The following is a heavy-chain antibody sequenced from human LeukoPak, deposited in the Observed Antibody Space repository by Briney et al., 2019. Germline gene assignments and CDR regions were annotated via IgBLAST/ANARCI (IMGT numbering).Heavy chain of an antibody. J-gene: IGHJ4*02. D-gene: IGHD3-22*01. V-gene: IGHV3-11*01. Sequence: GGSLRLSCAASGFTVSSNYMSWVRQAPGKGLEWVSYISSSGSTIYYADSVKGRFTISRDNAKNSLYLQMNSLRAEDTAVYYCARTKYYYDSSGYFVPPSFDYWGQGTLVTVSS. CDR2: ISSSGSTI. CDR1: GFTVSSNY. CDR3: ARTKYYYDSSGYFVPPSFDY.